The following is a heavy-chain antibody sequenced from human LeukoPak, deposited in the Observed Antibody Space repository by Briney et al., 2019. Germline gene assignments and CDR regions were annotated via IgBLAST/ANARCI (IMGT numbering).Heavy chain of an antibody. V-gene: IGHV1-69*13. J-gene: IGHJ4*02. CDR2: IIPIFGTA. CDR1: GYTFTTYA. Sequence: SVKVSCKASGYTFTTYAMNWVRQAPGQGLEWMGGIIPIFGTANYAQKFQGRVTITADESTSTAYMELSSLRSEDTAVYYCARGGSVTYYFDYWGQGTLVTVSS. D-gene: IGHD4-17*01. CDR3: ARGGSVTYYFDY.